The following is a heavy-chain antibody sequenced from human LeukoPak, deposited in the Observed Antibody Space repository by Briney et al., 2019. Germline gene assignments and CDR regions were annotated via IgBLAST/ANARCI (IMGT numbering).Heavy chain of an antibody. CDR2: ISSSGSTI. D-gene: IGHD3-16*02. Sequence: PGGSLRLSCAASGIIFSDYYMSWIRQAPGKGLEWVSYISSSGSTIYYADSVKGRFTISRDNAENSLYLQMNSLRAEDTAVYYCARPPGGTYRYTFDYWGQGIPVTVSS. V-gene: IGHV3-11*04. CDR3: ARPPGGTYRYTFDY. CDR1: GIIFSDYY. J-gene: IGHJ4*02.